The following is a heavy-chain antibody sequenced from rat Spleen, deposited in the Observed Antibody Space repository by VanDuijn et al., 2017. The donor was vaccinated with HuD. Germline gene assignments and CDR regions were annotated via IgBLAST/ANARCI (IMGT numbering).Heavy chain of an antibody. CDR3: ITDYGGYGDLFDY. CDR2: IIYDGSST. CDR1: GFTFSDYA. Sequence: EVQLVESGGGLVQPGNSLKLSCAASGFTFSDYAMAWVRQSPKKGLEWVATIIYDGSSTYYRDSVKGRFTISRDNAKSTLYLQMDSLRSEDTATYYCITDYGGYGDLFDYWGQGVMVTVSS. J-gene: IGHJ2*01. V-gene: IGHV5S10*01. D-gene: IGHD1-11*01.